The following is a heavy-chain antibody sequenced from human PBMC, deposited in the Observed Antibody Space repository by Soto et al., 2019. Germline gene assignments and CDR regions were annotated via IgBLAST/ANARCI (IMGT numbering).Heavy chain of an antibody. J-gene: IGHJ5*02. CDR3: ARLRRDGSGFPDL. D-gene: IGHD3-22*01. CDR2: ISYSGNS. Sequence: QMQLQESGPGLVKPSQTLSLICSVSGGSISRPGYYWAWIRQHPARGLEWIGSISYSGNSNHNPFLQPRLILSVATYQNCFSLRLNSVTAADTPVYYCARLRRDGSGFPDLWGQGARVTVSS. CDR1: GGSISRPGYY. V-gene: IGHV4-31*03.